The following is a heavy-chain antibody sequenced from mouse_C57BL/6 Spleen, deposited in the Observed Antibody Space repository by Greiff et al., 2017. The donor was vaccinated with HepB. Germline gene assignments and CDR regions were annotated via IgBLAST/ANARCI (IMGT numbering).Heavy chain of an antibody. CDR3: ARKENYYGSSGGFAY. J-gene: IGHJ3*01. V-gene: IGHV1-69*01. Sequence: QVQLQQPGAELVMPGASVKLSCKASGYTFTSYWMHWVKQRPGQGLEWIGEIDPSDSYTNYNQKFKGKSTLTVDKYSSTAYMQLSSLTSEDSAVFSCARKENYYGSSGGFAYWGQGTLVTVSA. D-gene: IGHD1-1*01. CDR2: IDPSDSYT. CDR1: GYTFTSYW.